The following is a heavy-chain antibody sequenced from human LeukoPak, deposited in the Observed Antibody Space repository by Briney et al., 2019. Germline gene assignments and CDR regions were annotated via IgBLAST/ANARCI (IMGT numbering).Heavy chain of an antibody. CDR2: IYYSGST. CDR3: ARAHVVVPAAVRINWFDP. CDR1: GGSISSSSYY. Sequence: TSETLSLTCTVSGGSISSSSYYWGWIRQPPGKGLEWIGSIYYSGSTYYNPSLKSRVTISVDTSKNQFSLKLSSVTAADTAVYCCARAHVVVPAAVRINWFDPWGQGTLVTVSS. V-gene: IGHV4-39*07. D-gene: IGHD2-2*01. J-gene: IGHJ5*02.